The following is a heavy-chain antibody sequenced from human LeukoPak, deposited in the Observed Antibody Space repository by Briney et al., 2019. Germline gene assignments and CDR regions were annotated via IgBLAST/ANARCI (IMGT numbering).Heavy chain of an antibody. CDR2: IYYSGST. Sequence: SETLSLTCTVSGGSISSSSYYWGWIRQPPGKGLEWTGSIYYSGSTYYNPSLKSRVTISVDTSKNQFSLKLSSVTAADTAVYYCAGPSSSWTDVGYFDYWGQGTLVTVSS. CDR1: GGSISSSSYY. CDR3: AGPSSSWTDVGYFDY. D-gene: IGHD6-13*01. V-gene: IGHV4-39*07. J-gene: IGHJ4*02.